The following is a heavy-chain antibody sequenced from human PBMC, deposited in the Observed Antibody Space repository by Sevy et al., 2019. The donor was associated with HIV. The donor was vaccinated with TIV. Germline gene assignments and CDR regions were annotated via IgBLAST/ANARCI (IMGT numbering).Heavy chain of an antibody. V-gene: IGHV3-48*02. CDR3: PTDLLAVAGT. Sequence: GSLRLSCAASGFTFSSYSMNWVRQAPGKGLEWVSYISSSSSTIYYADSVTGRFTISRDNAKNSLYLQMNSLRDEDTAVYDCPTDLLAVAGTWGQGTLVTVSS. CDR1: GFTFSSYS. CDR2: ISSSSSTI. J-gene: IGHJ5*02. D-gene: IGHD6-19*01.